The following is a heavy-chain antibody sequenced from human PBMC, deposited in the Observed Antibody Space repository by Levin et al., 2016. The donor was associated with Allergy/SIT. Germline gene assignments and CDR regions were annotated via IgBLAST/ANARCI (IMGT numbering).Heavy chain of an antibody. Sequence: GESLKISCAASGFTFSNFWMSWVRQAPGKGLEWVANIRQDGISTYYVDSVKGRFTISRDNAKNSLFLQMSSLRAEDTAVYYCVRHGGALDYWGQGTLVTVSS. CDR1: GFTFSNFW. CDR2: IRQDGIST. J-gene: IGHJ4*02. V-gene: IGHV3-7*01. D-gene: IGHD1-26*01. CDR3: VRHGGALDY.